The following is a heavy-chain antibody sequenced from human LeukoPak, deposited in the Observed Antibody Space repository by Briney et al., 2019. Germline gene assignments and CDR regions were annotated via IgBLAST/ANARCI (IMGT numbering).Heavy chain of an antibody. V-gene: IGHV3-30*02. CDR2: IRYDESNK. CDR3: ATMQWLEGVDWFDP. D-gene: IGHD6-19*01. Sequence: GGSLRPSCAASGFIFSNYGMHWVRQAPGKGLEWVAFIRYDESNKFYADSVKGRFTISGDNSKNILFLQMNSLRAEDTAVYYCATMQWLEGVDWFDPWGQGTLVTVSS. CDR1: GFIFSNYG. J-gene: IGHJ5*02.